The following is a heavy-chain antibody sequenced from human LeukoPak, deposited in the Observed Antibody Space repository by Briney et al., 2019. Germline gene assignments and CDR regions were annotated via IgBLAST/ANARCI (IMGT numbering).Heavy chain of an antibody. V-gene: IGHV3-23*01. Sequence: GGSLRLSCAASGFTFSSYSMNWVRQAPGKGLEWVSAINGPGDTTYYADSVKGRFTISRDNSKYTLYLQINSLRAEDTAVYYCAKDSTGVAATDYWGQGTLVTVSS. CDR1: GFTFSSYS. J-gene: IGHJ4*02. D-gene: IGHD6-19*01. CDR2: INGPGDTT. CDR3: AKDSTGVAATDY.